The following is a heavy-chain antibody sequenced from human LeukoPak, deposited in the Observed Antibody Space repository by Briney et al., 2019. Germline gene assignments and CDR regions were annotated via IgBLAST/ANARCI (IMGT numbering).Heavy chain of an antibody. V-gene: IGHV5-51*01. CDR1: GYSFNTYW. Sequence: PGESLKISCRGSGYSFNTYWIGWVRQMPGKGLEWMGIIYPGDSDTRYSPPFQGQVTMSADKSINTAYLQWSSLKASDTAMYYCARRQGCSSTSCPPDYWGRGTLVTVSS. CDR2: IYPGDSDT. J-gene: IGHJ4*02. D-gene: IGHD2-2*01. CDR3: ARRQGCSSTSCPPDY.